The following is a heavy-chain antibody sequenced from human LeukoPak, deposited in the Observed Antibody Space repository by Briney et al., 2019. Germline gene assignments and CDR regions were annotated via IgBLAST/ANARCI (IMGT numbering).Heavy chain of an antibody. CDR3: ARDHFGYCSGGSCPY. CDR2: IYHSGST. CDR1: GYSISSGYY. V-gene: IGHV4-38-2*02. Sequence: PSETLSLTCTVSGYSISSGYYWGWVRQPPGKGLEWIGSIYHSGSTYYNPSLKSRVTISVDTSKNQFSLKLSSVTAADTAVYYCARDHFGYCSGGSCPYWGQGTLVTVSS. J-gene: IGHJ4*02. D-gene: IGHD2-15*01.